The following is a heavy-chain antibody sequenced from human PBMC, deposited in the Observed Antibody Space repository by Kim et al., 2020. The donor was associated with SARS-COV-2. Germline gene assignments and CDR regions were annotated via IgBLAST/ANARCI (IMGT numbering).Heavy chain of an antibody. Sequence: ASVKVSCKASGYIFTSYAMNWVRQAPGQGLEWMGWINTNTGNPTYAQGFTGRFVFSLDTSVSTAYLQISSLKAEDTAVYYCARDLRTTIFGVVIMGSYYYYYMDGWGKGTTGTVSS. J-gene: IGHJ6*03. CDR3: ARDLRTTIFGVVIMGSYYYYYMDG. D-gene: IGHD3-3*01. CDR2: INTNTGNP. CDR1: GYIFTSYA. V-gene: IGHV7-4-1*02.